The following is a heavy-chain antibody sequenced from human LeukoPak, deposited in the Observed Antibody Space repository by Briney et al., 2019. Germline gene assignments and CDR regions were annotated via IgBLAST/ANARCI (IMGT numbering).Heavy chain of an antibody. J-gene: IGHJ4*02. Sequence: PGGSLRLSCAASGFTFSDYYMSWIRQAPGKGLEWVSYISSSGSTIYYADSVKGRFTISRDNAKNSLYLQMNSLRAEDTAVYYCASSHRATIFGVGRGRYYFDYWGQGTLVTVSS. V-gene: IGHV3-11*01. CDR1: GFTFSDYY. D-gene: IGHD3-3*01. CDR3: ASSHRATIFGVGRGRYYFDY. CDR2: ISSSGSTI.